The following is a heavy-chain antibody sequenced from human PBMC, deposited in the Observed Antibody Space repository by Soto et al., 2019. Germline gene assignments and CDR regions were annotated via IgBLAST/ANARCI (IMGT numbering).Heavy chain of an antibody. J-gene: IGHJ5*02. CDR3: ARMSATGTRWFDP. CDR1: GGSFSSGAYH. D-gene: IGHD6-13*01. CDR2: ISYRGIT. Sequence: TWETLSLTCTVSGGSFSSGAYHWSWVRQHPGQGLEWIASISYRGITYSNPSLKSRLSMSVDTSKNQFSLNLTSVTAADTAVYHCARMSATGTRWFDPWGQGTLVTVSS. V-gene: IGHV4-31*03.